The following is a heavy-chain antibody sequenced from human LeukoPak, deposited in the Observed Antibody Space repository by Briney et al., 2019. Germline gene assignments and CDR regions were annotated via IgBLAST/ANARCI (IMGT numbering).Heavy chain of an antibody. CDR3: ARGRHYYDSSGYPFDY. V-gene: IGHV4-59*01. CDR1: GGSISSYY. CDR2: ICYSGST. J-gene: IGHJ4*02. D-gene: IGHD3-22*01. Sequence: PSETLSLTCTVSGGSISSYYWSWIRQPPGKGLEWIGYICYSGSTNYNPSLKSRVTISVDTSKNQFSLKLSSVTAADTAVYYCARGRHYYDSSGYPFDYWGQGTLVTVSS.